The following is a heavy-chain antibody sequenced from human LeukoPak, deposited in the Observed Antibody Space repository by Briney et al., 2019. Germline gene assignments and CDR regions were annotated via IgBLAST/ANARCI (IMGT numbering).Heavy chain of an antibody. J-gene: IGHJ4*02. CDR2: ISGSGGST. V-gene: IGHV3-23*01. CDR3: AKDKKLGDILTGYDY. CDR1: GFTFSSYA. Sequence: GGSLRLSCAASGFTFSSYAMSWVCQAPGKGLEWVSAISGSGGSTYYADSVKGRFTISRDNSKNTLYLQMNSLRAEDTAVYYCAKDKKLGDILTGYDYWGQGTLVTVSS. D-gene: IGHD3-9*01.